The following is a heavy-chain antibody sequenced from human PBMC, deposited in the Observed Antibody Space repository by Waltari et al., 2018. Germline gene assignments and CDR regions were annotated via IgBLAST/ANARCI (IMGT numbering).Heavy chain of an antibody. V-gene: IGHV4-39*07. J-gene: IGHJ3*01. Sequence: QQHLQESGPGLVKPSETLSLTCTVSGVSISRSNYYWGWIRQPPGKGLEWIRQISESGSTSYNPSLKSRVTISVDTSRNQISLNLYSVTAADAAVYYCARRENYNFWRDSFDVWGQGTVVTVSS. CDR3: ARRENYNFWRDSFDV. CDR2: ISESGST. D-gene: IGHD3-3*01. CDR1: GVSISRSNYY.